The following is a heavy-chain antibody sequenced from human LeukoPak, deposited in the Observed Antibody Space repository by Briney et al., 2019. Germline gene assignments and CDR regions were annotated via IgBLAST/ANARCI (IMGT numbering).Heavy chain of an antibody. D-gene: IGHD2-2*01. CDR2: ISSGGSYI. V-gene: IGHV3-21*01. CDR3: GRGPALYFTSSSCLDGVD. J-gene: IGHJ4*02. CDR1: GFTFSDYA. Sequence: GGSLRLSCAASGFTFSDYAMNWVRQAPGKGLEWVSSISSGGSYISYADSVKGRFTVSRDNAKDSLFLQMRSLRDEDTAVYYCGRGPALYFTSSSCLDGVDWGQGTVVSVSS.